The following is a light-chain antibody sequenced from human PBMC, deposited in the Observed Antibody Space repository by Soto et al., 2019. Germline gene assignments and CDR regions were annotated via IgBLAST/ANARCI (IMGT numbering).Light chain of an antibody. J-gene: IGLJ1*01. CDR3: SSFAGSNNFPYV. V-gene: IGLV2-8*01. CDR1: SSDVGAYDY. Sequence: QAVQSHPPSASWSPGHAVTISCTGTSSDVGAYDYVSWYQQHPGKAPRLMIYEINKRPSGVPDRFSGSKSGNTASLTVSGLQAEDEADYYRSSFAGSNNFPYVFGTGTKVTXL. CDR2: EIN.